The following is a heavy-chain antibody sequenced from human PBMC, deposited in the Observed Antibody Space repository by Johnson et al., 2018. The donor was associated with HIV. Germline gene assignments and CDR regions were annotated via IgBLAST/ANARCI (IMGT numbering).Heavy chain of an antibody. Sequence: MLLVESGGGLVQPGGSLRLSCAASGFTVSSNYMSWVRQAPGKGLEWVSGINWNGGSTYYADSVKGRFTISRDNSKNTLYLQMNSLRAEDTAVYYCAKDRGAARAFDAFDIWGQGTMVTVSS. V-gene: IGHV3-66*01. CDR3: AKDRGAARAFDAFDI. CDR1: GFTVSSNY. J-gene: IGHJ3*02. CDR2: INWNGGST. D-gene: IGHD6-6*01.